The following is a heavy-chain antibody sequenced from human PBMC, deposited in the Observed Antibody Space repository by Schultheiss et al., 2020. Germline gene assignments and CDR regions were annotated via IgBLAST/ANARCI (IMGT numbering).Heavy chain of an antibody. J-gene: IGHJ1*01. V-gene: IGHV4-4*02. CDR2: IYHSGTT. CDR1: GTSLNNGHW. Sequence: SETLSLTCAVSGTSLNNGHWWSWVRQSPGRGLEWLGEIYHSGTTNYNPSLKSRVTISVDKSKNQFSLTLNSVTAADTAVYYCASSANDYYVVGIGFWGQGTLVTVSS. D-gene: IGHD1-26*01. CDR3: ASSANDYYVVGIGF.